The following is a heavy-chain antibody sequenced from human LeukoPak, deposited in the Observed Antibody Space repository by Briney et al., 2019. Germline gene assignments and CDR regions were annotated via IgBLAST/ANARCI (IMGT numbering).Heavy chain of an antibody. CDR3: ARARPPDSDAFDI. V-gene: IGHV3-11*01. Sequence: GGSLRLSCAASGFTFSDHYMSWIRQAPGKGLEWVSYIGSSGDTIYYADSVKGRFTISRDNAKNSLYLQMNNLRVEDTAVYYCARARPPDSDAFDIWGQGTMVTVSS. CDR1: GFTFSDHY. CDR2: IGSSGDTI. D-gene: IGHD1-14*01. J-gene: IGHJ3*02.